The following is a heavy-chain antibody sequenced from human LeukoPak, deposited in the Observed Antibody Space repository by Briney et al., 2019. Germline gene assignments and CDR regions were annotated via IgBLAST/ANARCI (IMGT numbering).Heavy chain of an antibody. V-gene: IGHV3-30*02. D-gene: IGHD3-22*01. CDR2: IRYDGNNK. CDR3: AKARYYESSGYPGAFDI. CDR1: RLTFSRYG. J-gene: IGHJ3*02. Sequence: GGSLRLSCAASRLTFSRYGMHWVRQAPGKGLEWVAFIRYDGNNKYYADSVKGRCTVSRDNSKNTLYLQMNSLRAEDTAVYYCAKARYYESSGYPGAFDIWGQGTMVTVSS.